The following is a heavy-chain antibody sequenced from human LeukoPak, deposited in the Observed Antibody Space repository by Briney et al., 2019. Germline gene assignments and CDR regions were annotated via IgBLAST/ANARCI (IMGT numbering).Heavy chain of an antibody. J-gene: IGHJ5*02. CDR2: MNPNSGNT. CDR3: ARGFRYCSSTSCYWFDP. D-gene: IGHD2-2*01. CDR1: GGTFSSYA. V-gene: IGHV1-8*02. Sequence: GASVKVSCKASGGTFSSYAISWVRQATGQGLEWMGWMNPNSGNTGYAQKFQGRVTMTRNTSISTAYMELSSLRSEDTAVYYCARGFRYCSSTSCYWFDPWGQGTLATVSS.